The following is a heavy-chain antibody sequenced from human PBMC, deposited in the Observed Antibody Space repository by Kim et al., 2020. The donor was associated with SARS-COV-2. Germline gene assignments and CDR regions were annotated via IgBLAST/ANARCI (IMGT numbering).Heavy chain of an antibody. CDR2: IYYSGST. J-gene: IGHJ6*02. Sequence: SETLSLTCTVSGGSISSYYWSWIRQPPGKGLEWIGYIYYSGSTNYNPSLKSRVTISVDTSKNQFSLKLSSVTAADTAVYYCARDTPHLFSYYGMDVWGLGTTVTVSS. CDR1: GGSISSYY. V-gene: IGHV4-59*13. CDR3: ARDTPHLFSYYGMDV.